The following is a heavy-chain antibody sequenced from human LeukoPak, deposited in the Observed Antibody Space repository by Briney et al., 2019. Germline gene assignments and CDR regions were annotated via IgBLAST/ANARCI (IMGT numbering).Heavy chain of an antibody. J-gene: IGHJ4*02. V-gene: IGHV4-39*01. CDR1: GGSISSSSYY. Sequence: PSETLSLTCTVSGGSISSSSYYWGWIRQPPGKGLEWIGSIYYSGSTYYNPSLKSRVTISVDTSKNQFSLKLSSVTAADTAVYYCARGGGIVVVTAIYYFDYWGQGTLVTVSS. D-gene: IGHD2-21*02. CDR2: IYYSGST. CDR3: ARGGGIVVVTAIYYFDY.